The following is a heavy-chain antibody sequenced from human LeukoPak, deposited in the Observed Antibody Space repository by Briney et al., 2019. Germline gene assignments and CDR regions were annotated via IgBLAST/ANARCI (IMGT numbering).Heavy chain of an antibody. J-gene: IGHJ4*02. CDR3: VKDVGGSYAFDY. CDR1: GFTFSRYA. CDR2: INDNGGRT. D-gene: IGHD1-26*01. Sequence: GGSLRLSCSASGFTFSRYAMHWVPQAPGEGLEYVSGINDNGGRTHYGDPVKGRFSISRDNSKNTLHLQMSTLRAEDTALYYCVKDVGGSYAFDYWGQGILVTVAS. V-gene: IGHV3-64D*09.